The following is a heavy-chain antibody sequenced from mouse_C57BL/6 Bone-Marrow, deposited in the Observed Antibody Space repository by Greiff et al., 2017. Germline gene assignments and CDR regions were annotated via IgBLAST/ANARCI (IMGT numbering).Heavy chain of an antibody. D-gene: IGHD2-14*01. Sequence: LEESGAELVKPGASVKISCKASGYAFSSYWMNWVKQRPGKGLEWIGQIYPGDGDTNYNGKFKGKATLTADKSSSTAYMQLSSLTSEDSAVYFCARQGNGYPYYFDYWGQGTTLTVSS. CDR2: IYPGDGDT. V-gene: IGHV1-80*01. CDR3: ARQGNGYPYYFDY. J-gene: IGHJ2*01. CDR1: GYAFSSYW.